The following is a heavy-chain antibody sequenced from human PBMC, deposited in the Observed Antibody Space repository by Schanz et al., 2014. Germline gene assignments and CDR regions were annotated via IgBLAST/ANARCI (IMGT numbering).Heavy chain of an antibody. CDR3: ARGLIAAAGGAFDY. Sequence: EVQLVESGGGLVQPGGSLRLSCAASGFTFRGYAMSWVRQAPGRGLEWVSIISGSGVNTYYADSVRGRFTMSRDNSKNTLYLQMNSLRAGDAAVYYCARGLIAAAGGAFDYWGQGTLVAVSA. V-gene: IGHV3-23*04. J-gene: IGHJ4*02. CDR1: GFTFRGYA. CDR2: ISGSGVNT. D-gene: IGHD6-13*01.